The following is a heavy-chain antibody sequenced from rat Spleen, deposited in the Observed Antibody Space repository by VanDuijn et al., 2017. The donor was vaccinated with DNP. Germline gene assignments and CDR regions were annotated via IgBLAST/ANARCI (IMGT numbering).Heavy chain of an antibody. CDR1: GFTFSDSN. J-gene: IGHJ4*01. V-gene: IGHV5-20*01. CDR2: INYDGGGT. D-gene: IGHD1-1*01. CDR3: AKDLQWYAMDA. Sequence: EVQLVESGGDLVQPGRSLKLSCVGSGFTFSDSNMAWVRQAPTKGLEWVAYINYDGGGTYYRHSVEGRFTISRDNAENNVYLQMNSLRSEDTATYYCAKDLQWYAMDAWGQGTSVSVSS.